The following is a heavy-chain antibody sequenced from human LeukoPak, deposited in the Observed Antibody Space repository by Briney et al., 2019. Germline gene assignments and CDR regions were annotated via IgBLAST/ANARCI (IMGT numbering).Heavy chain of an antibody. V-gene: IGHV4-59*01. Sequence: PPETLSLTCTVSGGSISSYYWSWIRQPPGKGLEWIGYIYYSGSTNYNPSLKSRVTISVDTSKNQFSLKLSSATAADTAVYYCARSPKRGYGMDVWGRGTTVTVSS. CDR3: ARSPKRGYGMDV. D-gene: IGHD3-16*01. J-gene: IGHJ6*02. CDR2: IYYSGST. CDR1: GGSISSYY.